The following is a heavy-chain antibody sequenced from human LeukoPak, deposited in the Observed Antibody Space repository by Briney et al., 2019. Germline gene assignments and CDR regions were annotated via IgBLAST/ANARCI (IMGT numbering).Heavy chain of an antibody. V-gene: IGHV3-30*02. Sequence: QAGGSLRLSCAASGFTFSSYTMNWVRQAPGKGLEWVAFIRYDGTNKYYADSVKGRFTISRDISKNTVYLQMNSLRAEDTALYYCAKRAKTGTYYFDYWGQGTLVTVSS. CDR2: IRYDGTNK. CDR3: AKRAKTGTYYFDY. CDR1: GFTFSSYT. J-gene: IGHJ4*02. D-gene: IGHD3-9*01.